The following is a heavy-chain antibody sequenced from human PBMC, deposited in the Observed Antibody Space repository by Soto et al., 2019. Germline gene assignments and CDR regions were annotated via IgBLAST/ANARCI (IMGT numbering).Heavy chain of an antibody. J-gene: IGHJ4*02. V-gene: IGHV4-39*01. CDR3: ARHVHNQGYEYYFDS. CDR2: IDYSGTI. D-gene: IGHD3-3*01. CDR1: GGSISSSPYA. Sequence: SETLSLTCNASGGSISSSPYAWGWIRQSPGKGLEWIGTIDYSGTIYYNPSLKSRITISVDTSKNQISLRLSSVTAADTAVYYCARHVHNQGYEYYFDSWCQGTLVTVSS.